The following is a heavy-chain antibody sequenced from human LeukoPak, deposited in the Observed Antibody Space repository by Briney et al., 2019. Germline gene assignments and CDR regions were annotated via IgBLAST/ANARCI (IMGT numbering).Heavy chain of an antibody. Sequence: GGSLRLSCAASGFTFSNYEMNWVRQAPGKGLEWVSYISSSGRTIYYADPVKGRFTISRDNAKNSLYLQMNSLRAEDTAVYYCARAYYGSGSYKACFDPWGQGTLVTVSS. J-gene: IGHJ5*02. D-gene: IGHD3-10*01. V-gene: IGHV3-48*03. CDR2: ISSSGRTI. CDR3: ARAYYGSGSYKACFDP. CDR1: GFTFSNYE.